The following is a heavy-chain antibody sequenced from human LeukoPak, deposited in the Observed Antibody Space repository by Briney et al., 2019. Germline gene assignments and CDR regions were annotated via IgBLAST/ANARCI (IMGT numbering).Heavy chain of an antibody. CDR2: IYYSGST. CDR1: GGSISSYY. J-gene: IGHJ4*02. Sequence: SETLSLTCTVSGGSISSYYWSWIRQPPGKGLEWIGYIYYSGSTNYNPSLKSRVTISVDTSKNQFSLQLTSVTAADAAVYYCARRSSDTSGYYDDYWGQGTLVTVSS. V-gene: IGHV4-59*12. D-gene: IGHD3-22*01. CDR3: ARRSSDTSGYYDDY.